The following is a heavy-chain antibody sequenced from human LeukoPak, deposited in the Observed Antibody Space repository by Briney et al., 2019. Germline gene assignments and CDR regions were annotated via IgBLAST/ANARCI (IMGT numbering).Heavy chain of an antibody. CDR3: ARDREIRFLEWAMDV. Sequence: NPSETLSLTCTVSGYSISSSSYYWGWIRQPPGKGLEWIGSIYYSGSTYYNPSLKSRVTISVDTSKNQFSLKLNSVTAADTAVYYCARDREIRFLEWAMDVWGKGTTVTVSS. D-gene: IGHD3-3*01. CDR2: IYYSGST. J-gene: IGHJ6*04. V-gene: IGHV4-39*07. CDR1: GYSISSSSYY.